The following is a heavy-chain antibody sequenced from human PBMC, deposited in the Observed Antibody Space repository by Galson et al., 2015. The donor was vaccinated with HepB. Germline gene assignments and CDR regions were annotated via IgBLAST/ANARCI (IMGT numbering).Heavy chain of an antibody. CDR3: AREGPSIAAAGTGFDP. Sequence: SVKVSCKASGYTFTSYAMNWVRQAPGQGLEWMGWINTNTGNPTYAQGFTGRFVFSLDTSVSTAYLQISSLRAEDTAVYYCAREGPSIAAAGTGFDPWGQGTLVTVSS. CDR2: INTNTGNP. J-gene: IGHJ5*02. CDR1: GYTFTSYA. D-gene: IGHD6-13*01. V-gene: IGHV7-4-1*02.